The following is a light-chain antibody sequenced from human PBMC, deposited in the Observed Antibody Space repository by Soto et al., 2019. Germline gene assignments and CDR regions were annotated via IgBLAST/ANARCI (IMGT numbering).Light chain of an antibody. Sequence: VLTQSPATLSLSPGERATLSCRASLSVSVYLDWYQQKPGQAPRLVIYDAFNRATGIPARFSGSGSGTDFTLTISSLEPEDFAVYYCQQRQYWPPITFGQGTRLEIK. CDR3: QQRQYWPPIT. CDR2: DAF. J-gene: IGKJ5*01. CDR1: LSVSVY. V-gene: IGKV3-11*01.